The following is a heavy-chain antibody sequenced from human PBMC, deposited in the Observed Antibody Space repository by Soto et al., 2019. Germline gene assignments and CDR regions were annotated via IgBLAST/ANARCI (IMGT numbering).Heavy chain of an antibody. V-gene: IGHV5-51*01. Sequence: PGESLKISCKGLGYTFSGWWIAWVRQRPGKGLEWMGIIFPTDSRTIYSPSLQGQVTMSVDKSVSTAYLQWSRLRSDDMAVYYCARSSGYSSGWYDLGYWGQGALVTVSS. J-gene: IGHJ4*02. CDR2: IFPTDSRT. D-gene: IGHD6-19*01. CDR1: GYTFSGWW. CDR3: ARSSGYSSGWYDLGY.